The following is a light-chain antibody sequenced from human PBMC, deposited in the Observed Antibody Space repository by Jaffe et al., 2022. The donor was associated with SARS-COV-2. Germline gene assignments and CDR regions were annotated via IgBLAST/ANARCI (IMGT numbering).Light chain of an antibody. J-gene: IGLJ2*01. V-gene: IGLV3-1*01. Sequence: SYELTQPPSVSVSPGQTASITCSGDKLGDKYGSWYQQKPGQSPILVIYQDTKRPSGIPERFSGSNSGNTATLTISGTQAMDEADYYCQVWDSSAVVFGGGTKLTVL. CDR2: QDT. CDR3: QVWDSSAVV. CDR1: KLGDKY.